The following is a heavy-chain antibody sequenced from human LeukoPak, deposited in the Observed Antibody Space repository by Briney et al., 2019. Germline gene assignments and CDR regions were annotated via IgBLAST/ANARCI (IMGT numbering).Heavy chain of an antibody. J-gene: IGHJ4*02. D-gene: IGHD5-18*01. Sequence: SETLSLTCTVSGGSISSSSYYWGWIRQPPGKGLEWIGTIYYSGSTYYNPSLKSRVTISVDTSKNQFSLKLSSVTAADTAVYYCARGAITGYSYGIDHWGQGTLVTVSS. CDR3: ARGAITGYSYGIDH. CDR2: IYYSGST. V-gene: IGHV4-39*07. CDR1: GGSISSSSYY.